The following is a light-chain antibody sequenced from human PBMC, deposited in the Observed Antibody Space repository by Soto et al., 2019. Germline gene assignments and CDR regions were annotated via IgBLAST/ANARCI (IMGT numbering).Light chain of an antibody. CDR3: SSYTSCSTLV. CDR1: SSDVGGYNY. CDR2: EVS. J-gene: IGLJ2*01. V-gene: IGLV2-14*01. Sequence: QSALTQPASVSGSPGQSITISCTGSSSDVGGYNYVSWYQQHPGKAPKLMIYEVSNRPSGISNRFSGSKSGNTASLTLSGLQAEDEADYYCSSYTSCSTLVFGGGTKLTVL.